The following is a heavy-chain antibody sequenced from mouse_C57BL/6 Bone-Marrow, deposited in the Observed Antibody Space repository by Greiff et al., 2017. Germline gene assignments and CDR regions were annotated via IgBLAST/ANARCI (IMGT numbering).Heavy chain of an antibody. CDR2: INPNNGGT. V-gene: IGHV1-22*01. Sequence: VQLQQSGPELVKPGASVKMSCKASGYTFPDYNMHWVKQSHGKSLEWIGYINPNNGGTSSNQKFKGKATLTVNKSSSTAYMELRSLTSEDSAVYYCAKERGHGDFYVWGTGTTVTVSS. CDR3: AKERGHGDFYV. J-gene: IGHJ1*03. CDR1: GYTFPDYN.